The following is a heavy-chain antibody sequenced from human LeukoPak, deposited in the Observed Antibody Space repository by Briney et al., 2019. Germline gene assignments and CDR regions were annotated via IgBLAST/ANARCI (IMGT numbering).Heavy chain of an antibody. D-gene: IGHD2-2*02. CDR1: GGSISSYY. CDR3: ARDIGYCSSTSCYI. CDR2: IYTSGRT. J-gene: IGHJ4*02. V-gene: IGHV4-4*07. Sequence: SETLSLTCTVSGGSISSYYWSWIRQPAGKGLEWIGRIYTSGRTNYNPSLKSRVTMSVDTSKNQFSLKLSSVTAADTAVYYCARDIGYCSSTSCYIWGQGTLVTVSS.